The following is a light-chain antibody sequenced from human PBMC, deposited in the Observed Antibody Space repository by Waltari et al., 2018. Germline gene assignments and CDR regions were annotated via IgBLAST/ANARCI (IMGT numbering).Light chain of an antibody. CDR2: SNN. CDR1: SSNIENNP. J-gene: IGLJ2*01. V-gene: IGLV1-44*01. CDR3: AAWDDGLNGPV. Sequence: QSVLTQPPSASGAPGQRVTISCSGRSSNIENNPLNWYQQLPGTAPRLLSYSNNQRPSGVPDRVSGSKSGTSASLAISGLQSEDEADYYCAAWDDGLNGPVFGGGTKLTVL.